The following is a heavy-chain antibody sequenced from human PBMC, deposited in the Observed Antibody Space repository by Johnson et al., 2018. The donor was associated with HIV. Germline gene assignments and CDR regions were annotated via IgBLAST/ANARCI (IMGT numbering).Heavy chain of an antibody. CDR1: GFTFDDYG. V-gene: IGHV3-20*04. D-gene: IGHD6-13*01. Sequence: VQLVESGGGVVRPGGSLRLSCAASGFTFDDYGMSWVRQAPGKGLEWVSGVNWNGDSTGYADSVKGRFSISRDNAKNSLYLQMNSLRAEDTAVYYCAKTYSSSWYAFDIWGQGTMVTVSS. CDR3: AKTYSSSWYAFDI. CDR2: VNWNGDST. J-gene: IGHJ3*02.